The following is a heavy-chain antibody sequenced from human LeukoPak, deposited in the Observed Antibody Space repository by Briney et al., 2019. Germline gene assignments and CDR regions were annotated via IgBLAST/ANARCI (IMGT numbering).Heavy chain of an antibody. CDR2: IYPGDSDT. J-gene: IGHJ6*03. CDR3: ARRGSSGPFGYYYYYMDV. V-gene: IGHV5-51*01. D-gene: IGHD6-13*01. CDR1: GYSFTNFW. Sequence: GESLKISCKGFGYSFTNFWIGWVRQMPGKGLELMGIIYPGDSDTRYSPSFQGQVTISADKSINTAYLQWSSLKASDTAMYYCARRGSSGPFGYYYYYMDVWGKGTTVTVSS.